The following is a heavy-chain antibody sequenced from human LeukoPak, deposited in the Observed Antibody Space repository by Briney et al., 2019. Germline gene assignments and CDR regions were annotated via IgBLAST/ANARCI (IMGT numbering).Heavy chain of an antibody. J-gene: IGHJ6*02. D-gene: IGHD5-12*01. CDR3: ARAMVATGNYYGMDV. CDR1: GFTFSSYS. Sequence: PGGSLRLSCAASGFTFSSYSMNWVRQAPGKGLEWVSSISSSSSYIYYADSVKGRFTISRDNAKNSLYLQMNSLRAEDTAVYYCARAMVATGNYYGMDVWGQGTTVTVSS. CDR2: ISSSSSYI. V-gene: IGHV3-21*01.